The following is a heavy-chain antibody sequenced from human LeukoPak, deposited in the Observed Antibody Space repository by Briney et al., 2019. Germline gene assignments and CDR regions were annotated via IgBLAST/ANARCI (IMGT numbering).Heavy chain of an antibody. CDR1: GYSISSGYY. Sequence: SETLSLTCTVSGYSISSGYYWGWIRQPPGKGLEWIGSIYHSGSTYYNPSLKSRVTISVDTSKNQFSLKLSSVTAADTAVYYCARDVMGATVDYWGQGTLVTVSS. CDR3: ARDVMGATVDY. D-gene: IGHD1-26*01. CDR2: IYHSGST. V-gene: IGHV4-38-2*02. J-gene: IGHJ4*02.